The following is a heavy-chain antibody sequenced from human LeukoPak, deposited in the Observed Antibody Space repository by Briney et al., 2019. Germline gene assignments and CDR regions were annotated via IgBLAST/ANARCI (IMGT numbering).Heavy chain of an antibody. CDR1: GGSFSGYY. CDR2: INHSGST. V-gene: IGHV4-34*01. J-gene: IGHJ5*02. D-gene: IGHD3-10*01. Sequence: ETLSLTCAVYGGSFSGYYWSWIRQPPGKGLEWIGEINHSGSTNYNPSLKSPVTISVDTSKNQFSLKLSSVTAADTAVYYCARGYRAVRGVPLRRYTWFDPWGQGTLVTVSS. CDR3: ARGYRAVRGVPLRRYTWFDP.